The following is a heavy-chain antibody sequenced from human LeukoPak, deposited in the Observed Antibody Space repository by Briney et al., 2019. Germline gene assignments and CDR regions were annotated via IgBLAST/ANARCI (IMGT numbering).Heavy chain of an antibody. D-gene: IGHD3-16*01. CDR3: AKGLGGLYYYYYGMDV. CDR2: ISGSGGST. CDR1: GFTFSSYA. Sequence: GGSLRLSCAASGFTFSSYAMSWVRQAPGKGLEWVSAISGSGGSTYYADSVKGRFTISRDNSKNTLYLQMNSLRAEDTAVYYCAKGLGGLYYYYYGMDVWGQGTTVTVSS. J-gene: IGHJ6*02. V-gene: IGHV3-23*01.